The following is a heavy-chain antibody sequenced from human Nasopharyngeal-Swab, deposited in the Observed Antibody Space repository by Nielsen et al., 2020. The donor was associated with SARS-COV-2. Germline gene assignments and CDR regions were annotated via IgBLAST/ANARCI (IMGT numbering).Heavy chain of an antibody. CDR2: INSDGSST. J-gene: IGHJ5*02. CDR3: VRDNSGWLNWFHP. V-gene: IGHV3-74*01. CDR1: GFTVSSNY. Sequence: GGSLRLSCAASGFTVSSNYMSWVRQAPGKGLEWVSRINSDGSSTSYADSVKGRFTISRGNAKNTLYLQMNSLRAEDTAVYYCVRDNSGWLNWFHPWGQGTLVTVSS. D-gene: IGHD6-19*01.